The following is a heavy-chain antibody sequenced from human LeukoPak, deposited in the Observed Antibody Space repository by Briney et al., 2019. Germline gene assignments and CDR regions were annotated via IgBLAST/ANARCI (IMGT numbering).Heavy chain of an antibody. J-gene: IGHJ4*02. D-gene: IGHD7-27*01. CDR1: GYRFTIYW. CDR2: IYPGDSDI. Sequence: GESLKISCKGSGYRFTIYWIGWVRQMPGRGLEWIGIIYPGDSDIRYSPSFQGQVNISADKSISTAYLQWSSLKASDTAMYYCVRRTTGEYFFDYWGQGTLVTVSS. V-gene: IGHV5-51*01. CDR3: VRRTTGEYFFDY.